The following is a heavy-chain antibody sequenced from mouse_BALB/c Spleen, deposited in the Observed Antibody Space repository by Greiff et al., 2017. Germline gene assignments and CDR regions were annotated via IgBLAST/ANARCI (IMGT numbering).Heavy chain of an antibody. V-gene: IGHV7-1*02. CDR2: SRNKANGYTT. Sequence: EVMLVESGGGLVQPGGSLRLSCATSGFTFSDFYMEWVRQPPGKRLEWIAASRNKANGYTTEYSASVKGRFTISRDNSQSILYLQMNTLRAEDSATYYCARDIGGDYVGFAYWGQGTLVTVSA. D-gene: IGHD1-1*01. J-gene: IGHJ3*01. CDR1: GFTFSDFY. CDR3: ARDIGGDYVGFAY.